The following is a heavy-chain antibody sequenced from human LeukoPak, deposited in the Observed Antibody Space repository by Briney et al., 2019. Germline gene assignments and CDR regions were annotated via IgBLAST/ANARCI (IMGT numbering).Heavy chain of an antibody. CDR3: ARWSGWPYYYYYMDV. J-gene: IGHJ6*03. Sequence: GGSLRLSCAASGFTFSSYEMNWVRQAPGKGLEWVSYISSSGSTIYYADSVKGRFTISRDNAKNSLYLQMNSLRAEDTAVYYCARWSGWPYYYYYMDVWGKGTTVTISS. CDR2: ISSSGSTI. CDR1: GFTFSSYE. V-gene: IGHV3-48*03. D-gene: IGHD3-3*01.